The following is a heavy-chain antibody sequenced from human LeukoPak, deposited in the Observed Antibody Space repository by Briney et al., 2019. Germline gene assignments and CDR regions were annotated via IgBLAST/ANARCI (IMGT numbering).Heavy chain of an antibody. CDR2: IKKDGSDK. V-gene: IGHV3-7*01. D-gene: IGHD3-10*01. Sequence: GGSLRLSFVVSGFTLKDYWMTWVRPAPGKGLEWVAKIKKDGSDKYYGDSVAGRFTVSRDNAKNSLYLQMNSLRAEDTALYYCLQYGAGSTWGQGTLVTVSS. J-gene: IGHJ4*02. CDR3: LQYGAGST. CDR1: GFTLKDYW.